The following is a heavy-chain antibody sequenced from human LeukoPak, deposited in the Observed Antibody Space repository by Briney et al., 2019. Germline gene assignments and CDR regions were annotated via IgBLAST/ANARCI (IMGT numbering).Heavy chain of an antibody. J-gene: IGHJ5*02. CDR2: INQDGSEK. V-gene: IGHV3-7*01. Sequence: GGSLRLSCAASGFTFSSYWMSWVRQAPGKGLEWVANINQDGSEKYYVDSVKGRFTISRDNAKNSLYLQMNSLRAEDTAVYYCAREGCSGGSCYHNWFDPWGQGTLVTVSS. D-gene: IGHD2-15*01. CDR3: AREGCSGGSCYHNWFDP. CDR1: GFTFSSYW.